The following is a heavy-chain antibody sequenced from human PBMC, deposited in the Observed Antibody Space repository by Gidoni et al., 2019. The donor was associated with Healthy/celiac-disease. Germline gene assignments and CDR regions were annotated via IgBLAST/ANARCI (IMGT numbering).Heavy chain of an antibody. J-gene: IGHJ5*02. CDR2: IYYSGST. Sequence: QVQLQESGPGLVKPSETLSLTCTVSGGSISSYYWSWIRQPPGKGLEWIGYIYYSGSTNYNPSLKSRVTISVDTSKNQFSLKLSSVTAADTAVYYCARGGESIYGGSNWFDPWGQGTLVTVSS. V-gene: IGHV4-59*01. CDR1: GGSISSYY. D-gene: IGHD2-15*01. CDR3: ARGGESIYGGSNWFDP.